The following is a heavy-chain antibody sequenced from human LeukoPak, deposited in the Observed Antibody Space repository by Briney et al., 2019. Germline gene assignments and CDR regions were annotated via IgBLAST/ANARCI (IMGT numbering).Heavy chain of an antibody. CDR3: TRGLGGNWFDP. Sequence: GSLRLSCAASGFPFSGSAMHWVRQASGKGLEWVGRIRSKANSYATAYAASVKGRFTISRDDSKNTAYLQMNSLKTEDTAVYYCTRGLGGNWFDPWGQGTLVTVSS. D-gene: IGHD3-10*01. J-gene: IGHJ5*02. CDR1: GFPFSGSA. CDR2: IRSKANSYAT. V-gene: IGHV3-73*01.